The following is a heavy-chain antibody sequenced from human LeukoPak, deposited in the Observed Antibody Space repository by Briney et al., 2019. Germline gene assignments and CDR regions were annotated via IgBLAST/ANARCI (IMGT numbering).Heavy chain of an antibody. CDR3: AIAKEQIEMATTHGAFDT. CDR2: ISWNSGSI. D-gene: IGHD5-24*01. CDR1: GFTFDDYA. V-gene: IGHV3-9*01. J-gene: IGHJ3*02. Sequence: GGSLRLSCAASGFTFDDYAMHWVRQLPESGLEWVSSISWNSGSIGYAGSVSGRFTISRDNAMNSLYLQMNSLRVEDTALYYCAIAKEQIEMATTHGAFDTWGQGTMVTVSS.